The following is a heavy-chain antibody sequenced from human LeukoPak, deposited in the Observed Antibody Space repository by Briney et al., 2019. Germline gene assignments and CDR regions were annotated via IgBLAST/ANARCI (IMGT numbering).Heavy chain of an antibody. CDR1: GGSISSYY. D-gene: IGHD6-13*01. CDR2: IYTSGST. V-gene: IGHV4-4*07. CDR3: ARVVSSSLYYYYMDV. Sequence: PSETLSLTCTVSGGSISSYYWSWIRQPAGKGLEWIGRIYTSGSTNYNPPLKSRVTMSVDTSKNQFSLKLSSVTAADTAVYYCARVVSSSLYYYYMDVWGKGTTVTVSS. J-gene: IGHJ6*03.